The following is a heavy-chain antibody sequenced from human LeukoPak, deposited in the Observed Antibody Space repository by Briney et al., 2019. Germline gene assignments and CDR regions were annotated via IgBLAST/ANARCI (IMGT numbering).Heavy chain of an antibody. J-gene: IGHJ4*02. Sequence: GGSLRLSCAASGFTFSSYGMHWVRQAPGKGLEWVAVISYDGSNKYYADSVKGRFTISRDNSKNTLYLQMNSLRAEDTAVYYCAKVRTAAGNFSDYWGQGTLVTVSS. D-gene: IGHD6-13*01. V-gene: IGHV3-30*18. CDR2: ISYDGSNK. CDR3: AKVRTAAGNFSDY. CDR1: GFTFSSYG.